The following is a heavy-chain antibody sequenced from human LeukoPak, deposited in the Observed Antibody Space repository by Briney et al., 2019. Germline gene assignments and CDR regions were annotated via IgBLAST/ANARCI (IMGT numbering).Heavy chain of an antibody. D-gene: IGHD2-2*01. Sequence: ASVKVSCKASGYTFTGYYMHWVRQAPGQGLEWMGWINPNSGGTNYAQKFQGRVTMTGDTSISTAYMELSRLRSDDTAVYYCARDGCSSTSCLSPWGQGTLVTVSS. CDR3: ARDGCSSTSCLSP. J-gene: IGHJ5*02. CDR1: GYTFTGYY. V-gene: IGHV1-2*02. CDR2: INPNSGGT.